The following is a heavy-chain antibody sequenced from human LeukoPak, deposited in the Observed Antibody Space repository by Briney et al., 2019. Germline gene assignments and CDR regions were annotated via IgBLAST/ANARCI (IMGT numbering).Heavy chain of an antibody. V-gene: IGHV4-39*01. D-gene: IGHD1-26*01. CDR1: GGSISSSSYY. CDR3: ARLKSGSYTFQH. Sequence: SETLSPTCTVSGGSISSSSYYWGWIRQPPGKGLEWIGSIYYSGSTYYNPSLKSRVTISVDTSKNQFSLKLSSVTAADTAVYYCARLKSGSYTFQHWGQGTLVTVSS. CDR2: IYYSGST. J-gene: IGHJ1*01.